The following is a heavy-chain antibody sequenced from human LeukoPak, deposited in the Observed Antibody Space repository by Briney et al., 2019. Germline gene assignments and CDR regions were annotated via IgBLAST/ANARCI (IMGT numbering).Heavy chain of an antibody. V-gene: IGHV4-61*02. CDR1: GGSISSGSYY. D-gene: IGHD1-26*01. CDR2: IYTSGST. CDR3: AREAVGWEYFGF. Sequence: SQTLSLTCTVSGGSISSGSYYWSWIRQPAGKGLEWIGRIYTSGSTNYNPSLKSRVTISVDTSKNQFSLKLSSVTAADTAVYYCAREAVGWEYFGFWGQGTLGTVSS. J-gene: IGHJ4*01.